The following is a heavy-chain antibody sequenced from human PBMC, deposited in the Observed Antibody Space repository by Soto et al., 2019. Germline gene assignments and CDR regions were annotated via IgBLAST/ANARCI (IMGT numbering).Heavy chain of an antibody. Sequence: SETLSLTCTVSGGSISSYYWSWIRQPPGKGLEWIGYIYYSGSTNYNPSLKSRVTISVDTSKNQFSLKLSSVTAADTAVYYCARHYRASSYLYYYYMDVWGKGTTVTVSS. D-gene: IGHD6-6*01. CDR3: ARHYRASSYLYYYYMDV. CDR1: GGSISSYY. J-gene: IGHJ6*03. CDR2: IYYSGST. V-gene: IGHV4-59*08.